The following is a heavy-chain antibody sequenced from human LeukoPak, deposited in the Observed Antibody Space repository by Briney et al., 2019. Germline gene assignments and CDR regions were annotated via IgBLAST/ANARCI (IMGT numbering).Heavy chain of an antibody. D-gene: IGHD2-2*02. J-gene: IGHJ4*02. Sequence: PSETLSLTCTVSGGSISSYYWSWLRQPPGKGLEWIGYIYYSGSTNYNPSLKSRVTISVDTSKNQFSLKLSSVTAADTAVYYCARTPGGYCSSTSCYTVDYWGQGTLVTVSS. CDR2: IYYSGST. CDR3: ARTPGGYCSSTSCYTVDY. V-gene: IGHV4-59*01. CDR1: GGSISSYY.